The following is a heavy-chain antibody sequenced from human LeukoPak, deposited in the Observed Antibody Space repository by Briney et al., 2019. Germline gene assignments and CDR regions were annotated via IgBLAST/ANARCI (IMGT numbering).Heavy chain of an antibody. CDR1: EFSASTNY. V-gene: IGHV3-53*01. Sequence: GGSLRLSCAASEFSASTNYMSWVRQAPGKGLEWVSFFYSSGTTFYADSVKGRFTISRDNSKNTVFLQMNSLRAEDTAMYYCATTREYAFDIWGQGTVVTVSS. D-gene: IGHD3-10*01. J-gene: IGHJ3*02. CDR3: ATTREYAFDI. CDR2: FYSSGTT.